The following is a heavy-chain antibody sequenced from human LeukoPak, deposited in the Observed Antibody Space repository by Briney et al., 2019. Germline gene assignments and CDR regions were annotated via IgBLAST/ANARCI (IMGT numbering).Heavy chain of an antibody. J-gene: IGHJ4*02. CDR2: ISYDGSNK. D-gene: IGHD2-15*01. CDR1: GFTFSSYA. V-gene: IGHV3-30*04. CDR3: ARDKAVVVVAATGGYFDY. Sequence: PGGSLRLSCAASGFTFSSYAMHWVRQAPSKGLEWVAVISYDGSNKYYADSVKGRFTISRDNSKNTLYLQMNSLRAEDTAVYYCARDKAVVVVAATGGYFDYWGQGTLVTVSS.